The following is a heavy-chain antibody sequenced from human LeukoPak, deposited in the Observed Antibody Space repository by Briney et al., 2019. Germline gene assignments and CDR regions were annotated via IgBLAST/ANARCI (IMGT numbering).Heavy chain of an antibody. D-gene: IGHD6-19*01. Sequence: PSETLSLACTVSGGSISSSSYNWDWIRQPPGKGLEWIGYIHYSGSTYYNPSLKSRVTISVDTSKNQFSLKLSSVTAADTAVYYCARQIAVAGEWAFDIWGQGTMVTVSS. CDR3: ARQIAVAGEWAFDI. CDR1: GGSISSSSYN. J-gene: IGHJ3*02. CDR2: IHYSGST. V-gene: IGHV4-39*01.